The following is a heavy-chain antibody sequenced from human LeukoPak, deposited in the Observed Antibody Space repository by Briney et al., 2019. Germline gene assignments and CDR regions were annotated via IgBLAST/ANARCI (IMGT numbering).Heavy chain of an antibody. Sequence: SETLSLTCNVSGGSIRGYYWSWIRQPPGKGLEWIGYIYSSGSTNYNPSLKSRVTMSIDTSRNQFSLKVSSVTAADTAVYYCARVFDSGSQAYFYYMDVWGKGTTVTISS. CDR1: GGSIRGYY. J-gene: IGHJ6*03. V-gene: IGHV4-59*01. CDR2: IYSSGST. D-gene: IGHD3-10*01. CDR3: ARVFDSGSQAYFYYMDV.